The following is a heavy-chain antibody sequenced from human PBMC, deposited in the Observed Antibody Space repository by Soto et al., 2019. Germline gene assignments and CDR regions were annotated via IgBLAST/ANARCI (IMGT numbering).Heavy chain of an antibody. CDR2: ISYDGSNK. J-gene: IGHJ6*04. D-gene: IGHD3-10*01. V-gene: IGHV3-30*18. CDR3: AKDLRVRGVPPVDV. CDR1: GFTFSSYG. Sequence: GGSLRLSCAASGFTFSSYGMHWVRQAPGKGLEWVAVISYDGSNKYYADSVKGRFTISRDNSKNTLYLQMNSLRAEDTAVYYCAKDLRVRGVPPVDVWGKGTTVTVSS.